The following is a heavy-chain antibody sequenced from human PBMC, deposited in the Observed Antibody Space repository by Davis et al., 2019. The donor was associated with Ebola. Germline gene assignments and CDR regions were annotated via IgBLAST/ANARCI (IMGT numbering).Heavy chain of an antibody. D-gene: IGHD5-18*01. J-gene: IGHJ5*02. V-gene: IGHV3-30*03. CDR2: ISYDGSNK. CDR3: AGTGYSYGGNWFDP. Sequence: GESLKISCAASGFTFSSYGMHWVRQAPGKGLEWVAVISYDGSNKYYADSVKGRFTISRDNAKNSLYLQMNSLRDEDTAVYYCAGTGYSYGGNWFDPWGQGTLVTVSS. CDR1: GFTFSSYG.